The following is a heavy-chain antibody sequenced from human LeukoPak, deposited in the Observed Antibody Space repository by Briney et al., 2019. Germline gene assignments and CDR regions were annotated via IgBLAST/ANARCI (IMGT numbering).Heavy chain of an antibody. Sequence: MPGGSLRLSCAASGFIFSSYGMSWVRQAPGKGLEWVSSISSRTSNIYYAGSVKGRFTISRDNAKNSLYLQMNSLRAEDTAVYYCARNDFDFDYWGQGILVTVSS. J-gene: IGHJ4*02. V-gene: IGHV3-21*01. CDR2: ISSRTSNI. D-gene: IGHD2-21*02. CDR3: ARNDFDFDY. CDR1: GFIFSSYG.